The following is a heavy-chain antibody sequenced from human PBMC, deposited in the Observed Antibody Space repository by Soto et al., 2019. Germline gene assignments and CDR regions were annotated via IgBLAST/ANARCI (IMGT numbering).Heavy chain of an antibody. CDR2: ISYDGRNK. J-gene: IGHJ6*02. V-gene: IGHV3-30*18. CDR3: VKDGSSGWPYYYGMDV. CDR1: GFTFSSYG. Sequence: LRLSCAASGFTFSSYGMHWVRQAPGKGLEWVAVISYDGRNKYYADSVKGRFTISRDNSKNTLYLQMSSLRAEDTAVYYCVKDGSSGWPYYYGMDVWGQGTTVTVSS. D-gene: IGHD6-19*01.